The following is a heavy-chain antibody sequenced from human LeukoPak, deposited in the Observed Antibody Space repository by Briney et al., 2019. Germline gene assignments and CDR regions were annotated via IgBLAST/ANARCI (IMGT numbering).Heavy chain of an antibody. CDR3: ARDYLDIVVVPAAIHYYYYMDV. Sequence: PGGSLRLSCTASGFIFSNYWMTWVRQAPGKGLEWVSVIYSGGSTYYADSVKGRFTISRDNSKNTLYLQMNSLRAEDTAVYYCARDYLDIVVVPAAIHYYYYMDVWGKGTTVTVSS. D-gene: IGHD2-2*03. CDR1: GFIFSNYW. CDR2: IYSGGST. J-gene: IGHJ6*03. V-gene: IGHV3-66*01.